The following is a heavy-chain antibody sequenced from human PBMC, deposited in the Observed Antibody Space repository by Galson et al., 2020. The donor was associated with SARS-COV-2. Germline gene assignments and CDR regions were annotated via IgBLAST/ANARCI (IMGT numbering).Heavy chain of an antibody. CDR2: INPSRGST. V-gene: IGHV1-46*01. Sequence: ASVPVSCKASGYSLTTYYMYWLRQAPGQGPAWMGKINPSRGSTRYAQEFEGRVTMTRDTSTSTVYMELSSLRSDDTAMYYCARGGVVYSNWGHFDFWGQGTLVTVSS. D-gene: IGHD4-4*01. J-gene: IGHJ4*02. CDR1: GYSLTTYY. CDR3: ARGGVVYSNWGHFDF.